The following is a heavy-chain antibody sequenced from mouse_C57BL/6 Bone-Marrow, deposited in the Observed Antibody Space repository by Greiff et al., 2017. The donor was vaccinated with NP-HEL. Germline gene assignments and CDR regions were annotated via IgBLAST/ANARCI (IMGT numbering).Heavy chain of an antibody. D-gene: IGHD1-1*01. J-gene: IGHJ4*01. CDR2: ISSGSSTI. V-gene: IGHV5-17*01. Sequence: EVNLVESGGGLVKPGGSLKLSCAASGFTFSDYGMHWVRQAPEKGLEWVAYISSGSSTIYYADTVKGRFTISRDNAKNTLFLQMTSLRSEDTAMYYCAIPYYYGSSLYAMDYWGQGTSVTVSS. CDR3: AIPYYYGSSLYAMDY. CDR1: GFTFSDYG.